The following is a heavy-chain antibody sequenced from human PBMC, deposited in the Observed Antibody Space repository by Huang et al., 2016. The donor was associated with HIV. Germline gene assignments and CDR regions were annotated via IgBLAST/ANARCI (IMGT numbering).Heavy chain of an antibody. CDR3: AKIGGSDYYYYYYMDV. J-gene: IGHJ6*03. CDR1: GFPASSNY. D-gene: IGHD3-16*01. CDR2: VYSDGNT. V-gene: IGHV3-53*02. Sequence: EVQLVETGGGLIQPGGSLKLSCAASGFPASSNYMSWVRKAPGKGLEGFSIVYSDGNTFYADSVKGRFIISRDNSKNTMYLQRTSLRAEDTAVYYCAKIGGSDYYYYYYMDVWGKGATVTVSS.